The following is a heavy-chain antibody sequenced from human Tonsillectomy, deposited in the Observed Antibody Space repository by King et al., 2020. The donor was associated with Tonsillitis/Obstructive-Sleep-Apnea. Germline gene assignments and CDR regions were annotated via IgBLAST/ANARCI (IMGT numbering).Heavy chain of an antibody. CDR3: ARYNSSSRIFDY. Sequence: VQLQQSCPGLVKPSQNLSLTCAISWDSVSSNCAAWNRIRQSPSIGLEWLGRTYYRSKWYIYFAVSLRGRMTIDPDTSKNQFSLQLNSVTPEDTAVYYCARYNSSSRIFDYWGQGTLVTVSS. V-gene: IGHV6-1*01. D-gene: IGHD6-6*01. J-gene: IGHJ4*02. CDR1: WDSVSSNCAA. CDR2: TYYRSKWYI.